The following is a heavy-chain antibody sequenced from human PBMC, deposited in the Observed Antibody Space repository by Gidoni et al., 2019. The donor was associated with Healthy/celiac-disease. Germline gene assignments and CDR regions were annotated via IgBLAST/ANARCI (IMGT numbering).Heavy chain of an antibody. J-gene: IGHJ5*02. D-gene: IGHD5-12*01. CDR2: TYYRSKWYN. Sequence: VQLQQSGPGLVKPSQTLSLTSAISGDSVSSHTSAWNWIRQSPSRGLEWLGRTYYRSKWYNDYAVSVKSRITINPDTSKNQFSLQLNSVTPEDTAVYYCARDAVRNIVTVGLDPWGQGTLVTVSS. CDR3: ARDAVRNIVTVGLDP. CDR1: GDSVSSHTSA. V-gene: IGHV6-1*01.